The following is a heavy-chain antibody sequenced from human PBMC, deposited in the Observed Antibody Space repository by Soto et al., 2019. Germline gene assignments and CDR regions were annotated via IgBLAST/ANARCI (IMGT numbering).Heavy chain of an antibody. Sequence: ASVKVSCKASGYSFTAYSLYWVRQAPGQGLEWMGWVNTNNGDTSYAQNIQDRVTMTRDTAISTAYMELTGLTSDDTAVYYCARQTLARELVYSGPGTLLTVSS. J-gene: IGHJ4*02. V-gene: IGHV1-2*02. CDR2: VNTNNGDT. CDR1: GYSFTAYS. D-gene: IGHD6-6*01. CDR3: ARQTLARELVY.